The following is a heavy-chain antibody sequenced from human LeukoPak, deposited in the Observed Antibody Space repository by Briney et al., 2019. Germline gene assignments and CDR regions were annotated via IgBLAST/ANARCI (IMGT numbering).Heavy chain of an antibody. D-gene: IGHD3-10*01. CDR3: EREEERAWYYGSGPGAFDI. V-gene: IGHV4-59*01. Sequence: SETLSLTCTDPGGSISSYYWSSIRQPPGKGLEWSGYIFYSGSTNYNPSLNSRVTISVDTSKNQFSLKLSSVTAADTAVYYCEREEERAWYYGSGPGAFDIWGQGTMVTVSS. CDR1: GGSISSYY. J-gene: IGHJ3*02. CDR2: IFYSGST.